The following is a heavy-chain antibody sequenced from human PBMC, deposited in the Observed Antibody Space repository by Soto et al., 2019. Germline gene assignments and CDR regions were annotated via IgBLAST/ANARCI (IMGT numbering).Heavy chain of an antibody. Sequence: GESLKISCKGSGYSFTSYWIGWVRQMPGKGLEWMGIIYPGDSDTRYSPSFQGQVTISADKSISTAYLQWGSLKASDTAMYYCARQGAGGDGSYYYYGMDVWGQGTTVTVSS. D-gene: IGHD2-21*02. CDR2: IYPGDSDT. J-gene: IGHJ6*02. V-gene: IGHV5-51*01. CDR3: ARQGAGGDGSYYYYGMDV. CDR1: GYSFTSYW.